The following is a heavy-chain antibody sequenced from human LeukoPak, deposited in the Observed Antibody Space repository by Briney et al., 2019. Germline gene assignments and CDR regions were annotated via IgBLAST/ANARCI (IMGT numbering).Heavy chain of an antibody. Sequence: SETLSLTCTVSGGSISPYYWHWIRQPPGKGLEWIGYIHDSWATSYNPSLKSRVSMSIDTSKSQFSLKLTSVTAADTAVYYCAREYSAFEYWGQGTLVTVFS. V-gene: IGHV4-59*01. CDR3: AREYSAFEY. D-gene: IGHD2-15*01. CDR2: IHDSWAT. J-gene: IGHJ4*02. CDR1: GGSISPYY.